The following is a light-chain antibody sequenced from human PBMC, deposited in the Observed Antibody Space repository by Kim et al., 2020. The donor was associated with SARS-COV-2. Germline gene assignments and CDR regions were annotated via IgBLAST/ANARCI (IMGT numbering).Light chain of an antibody. CDR1: KLGDKY. Sequence: SYELTQPPSVSVSPGQTASITCSGHKLGDKYACWYQQKPGQSPVLVIYQDNKRPSGIPERFSGSNSGNTATLTISGTQAMDEADYYCQAWDSRSAVFVGG. V-gene: IGLV3-1*01. CDR3: QAWDSRSAV. J-gene: IGLJ3*02. CDR2: QDN.